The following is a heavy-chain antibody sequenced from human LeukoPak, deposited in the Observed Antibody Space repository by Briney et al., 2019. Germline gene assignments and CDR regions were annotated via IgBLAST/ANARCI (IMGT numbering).Heavy chain of an antibody. J-gene: IGHJ4*02. Sequence: PGGSLRLSCAASGFTFSSYGMHWVRQAPGKGLEWVAFIRYDGTNKYYADSVKGRFTISRDNSKNTLYLQMNSLRAEDTAVYYCARDPNYGSGSYADYWGQGTLVTVSS. V-gene: IGHV3-30*02. CDR1: GFTFSSYG. D-gene: IGHD3-10*01. CDR2: IRYDGTNK. CDR3: ARDPNYGSGSYADY.